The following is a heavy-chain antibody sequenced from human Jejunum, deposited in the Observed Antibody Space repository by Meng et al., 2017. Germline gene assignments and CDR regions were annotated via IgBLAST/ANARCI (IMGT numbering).Heavy chain of an antibody. D-gene: IGHD3-10*01. CDR3: ARGGDPRAYYFDY. CDR2: IDHSGSN. J-gene: IGHJ4*02. CDR1: GGYFSGYF. Sequence: QMESLHWGAGLLKTLETLFLPCGVYGGYFSGYFCGWIRQAPGKGLEWIGDIDHSGSNNYNPSLKNRVTISVDTSRNQISLNLNSVTAADTAVYYCARGGDPRAYYFDYWGQGNLVTVSS. V-gene: IGHV4-34*01.